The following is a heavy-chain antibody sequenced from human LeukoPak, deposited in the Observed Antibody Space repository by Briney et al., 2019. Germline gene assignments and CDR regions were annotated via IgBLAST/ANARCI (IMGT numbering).Heavy chain of an antibody. J-gene: IGHJ4*02. CDR3: ARGGWIQLWLDY. V-gene: IGHV4-34*01. Sequence: SETLSLTCAVFGGSFSGYYWSWIRQPPGKGLEWIGKILHSGSTTYNPSLKSRITVSVDTSKNQFSLKLNSVTAADTAVYYCARGGWIQLWLDYWGQGTLVTVSS. CDR1: GGSFSGYY. D-gene: IGHD5-18*01. CDR2: ILHSGST.